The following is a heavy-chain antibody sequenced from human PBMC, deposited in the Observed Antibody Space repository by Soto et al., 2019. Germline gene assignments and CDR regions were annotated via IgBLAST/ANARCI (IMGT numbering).Heavy chain of an antibody. D-gene: IGHD3-10*01. CDR1: GFTFSSYE. J-gene: IGHJ6*02. CDR2: ISSSGSTI. V-gene: IGHV3-48*03. CDR3: ARDRVVRGVIITPRGGDYYYYGMDV. Sequence: PGGSLRLSCAASGFTFSSYEMNWVRQAPGKGLEWVSYISSSGSTIYYADSVKGRFTISRDNAKNSLYLQMNSLRAEDTAVYYCARDRVVRGVIITPRGGDYYYYGMDVWGQGTTVTVSS.